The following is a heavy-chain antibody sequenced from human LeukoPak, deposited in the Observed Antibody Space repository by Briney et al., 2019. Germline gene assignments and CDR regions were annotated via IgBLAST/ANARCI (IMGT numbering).Heavy chain of an antibody. J-gene: IGHJ4*02. CDR1: GFTFSSYA. CDR3: AKDLAQQLGNFDY. V-gene: IGHV3-23*01. D-gene: IGHD6-13*01. CDR2: ISSSGGST. Sequence: PGGSLTLSCAASGFTFSSYAMSWVRQAPGKGLEWVSAISSSGGSTSYADSVKGRFTISRENSKNTLYLQMNSLRAEDAAVYYCAKDLAQQLGNFDYWGEGTLVTVSS.